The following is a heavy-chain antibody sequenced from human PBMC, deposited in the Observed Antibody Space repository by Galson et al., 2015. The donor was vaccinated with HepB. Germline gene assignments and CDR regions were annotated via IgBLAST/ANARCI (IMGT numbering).Heavy chain of an antibody. Sequence: SVKVSCKASGGTFSSYAISWVRQAPGQGLEWMGRIIPILGIANYAQKFQGRVTITADKSTSTAYMELSSLRSEDTAVYYCATIPSSMDAMGYSYYYGMDVWGQGTTVTVSS. CDR2: IIPILGIA. J-gene: IGHJ6*02. CDR1: GGTFSSYA. D-gene: IGHD2-2*01. CDR3: ATIPSSMDAMGYSYYYGMDV. V-gene: IGHV1-69*04.